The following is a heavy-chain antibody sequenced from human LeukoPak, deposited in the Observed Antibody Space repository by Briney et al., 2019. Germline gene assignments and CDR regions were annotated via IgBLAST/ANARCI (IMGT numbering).Heavy chain of an antibody. CDR3: APMGFGELLSTQEEHMDV. J-gene: IGHJ6*03. CDR1: GFTFSSYS. D-gene: IGHD3-10*01. Sequence: PGGSLRLSCAASGFTFSSYSMNWVRQAPGKGLEWVSSISSSSSYIYYADSVKGRFTISRDNAKNSLYLQMNSLRAEDTAVYYCAPMGFGELLSTQEEHMDVWGKGTTVTVSS. CDR2: ISSSSSYI. V-gene: IGHV3-21*01.